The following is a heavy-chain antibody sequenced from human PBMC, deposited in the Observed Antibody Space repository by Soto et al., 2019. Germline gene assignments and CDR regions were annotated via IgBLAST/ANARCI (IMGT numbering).Heavy chain of an antibody. CDR3: AGGGGWYPGSVLDF. CDR1: GGSFSGYY. J-gene: IGHJ3*01. Sequence: SETLSLTCAVYGGSFSGYYWSWIRQPPGKGLEWIGEINHSGSTNYNPSLKSRVTISVDTSKNQFSLKLSSVTAADTAVYYCAGGGGWYPGSVLDFWGKGTMVPVS. CDR2: INHSGST. D-gene: IGHD6-19*01. V-gene: IGHV4-34*01.